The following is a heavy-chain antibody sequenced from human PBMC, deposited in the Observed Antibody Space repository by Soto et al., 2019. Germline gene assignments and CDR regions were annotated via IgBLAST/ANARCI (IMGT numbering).Heavy chain of an antibody. V-gene: IGHV5-51*01. CDR3: ARGNHPPTYYFEY. Sequence: PGESLKISCQGSGYSFTSYWIGWVRQMPGKGLELMGIMYPGDSDTRYSPSFRGQVTISADKSISTAYLQWSSLKTSDTAIYYCARGNHPPTYYFEYWGQGTLVTVSS. CDR1: GYSFTSYW. J-gene: IGHJ4*02. CDR2: MYPGDSDT.